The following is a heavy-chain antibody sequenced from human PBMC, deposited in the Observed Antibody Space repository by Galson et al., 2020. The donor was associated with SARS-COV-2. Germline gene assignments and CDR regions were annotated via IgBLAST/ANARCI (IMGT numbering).Heavy chain of an antibody. D-gene: IGHD5-18*01. J-gene: IGHJ4*02. V-gene: IGHV4-31*03. CDR3: ARDRRYSYAHFDY. Sequence: SETLSLTCTVSGGSISSGGYYWSWIRQHPGKGLEWIGYIYYSGSTYYNPSLKSRVTISVDTSKNQFSLKLSSVTAADTAVYYCARDRRYSYAHFDYWGQGTLVTVSS. CDR1: GGSISSGGYY. CDR2: IYYSGST.